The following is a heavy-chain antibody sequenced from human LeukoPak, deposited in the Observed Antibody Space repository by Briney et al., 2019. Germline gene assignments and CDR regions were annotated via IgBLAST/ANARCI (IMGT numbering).Heavy chain of an antibody. J-gene: IGHJ6*04. CDR3: ATNSSTWLSDMDV. CDR1: GYTFTSYD. D-gene: IGHD6-13*01. CDR2: INPNSGNT. Sequence: ASVKVFCKASGYTFTSYDINWVRQATGQGLEWMGWINPNSGNTGYAQKFQGRVTMTRNTSISTAYMELSSLRSEDTAVYYCATNSSTWLSDMDVWGKGTTVTVSS. V-gene: IGHV1-8*01.